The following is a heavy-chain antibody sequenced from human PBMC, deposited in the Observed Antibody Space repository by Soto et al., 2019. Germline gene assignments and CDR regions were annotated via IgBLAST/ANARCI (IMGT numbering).Heavy chain of an antibody. Sequence: GGSLRLSCTGSGFTFDDYTMAWFRQAPGKGLEWLGFIRSKAYGGTTEYAASVKGRFTLSRDDSKSTAFLQMSSLKIEDTAVYYCSSDFGIVVIITQNWGQGT. CDR3: SSDFGIVVIITQN. D-gene: IGHD3-22*01. V-gene: IGHV3-49*03. CDR2: IRSKAYGGTT. J-gene: IGHJ1*01. CDR1: GFTFDDYT.